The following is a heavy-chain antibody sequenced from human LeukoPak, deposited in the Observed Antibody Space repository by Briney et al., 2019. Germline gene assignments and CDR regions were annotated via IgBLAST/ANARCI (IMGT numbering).Heavy chain of an antibody. CDR2: IYTSGST. V-gene: IGHV4-4*07. CDR3: ASGRDLLTYFQH. J-gene: IGHJ1*01. CDR1: GGSISSYY. D-gene: IGHD1-26*01. Sequence: SETLSLTCTVSGGSISSYYWSWIRQPAGKGLEWIGRIYTSGSTNYNPSLKSRVTMSVDTSKNQFSLKLSSVTAADTAVYYCASGRDLLTYFQHWDQGTLVTVSS.